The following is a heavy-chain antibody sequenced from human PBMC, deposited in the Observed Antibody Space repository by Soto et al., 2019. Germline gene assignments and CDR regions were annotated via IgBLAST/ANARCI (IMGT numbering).Heavy chain of an antibody. J-gene: IGHJ5*02. V-gene: IGHV3-33*01. CDR3: ARGRWVRGVTLNWFDP. CDR2: IWYDGSNK. D-gene: IGHD3-10*01. Sequence: GGSLRLSCAASGFTFSSYGMHWVRQAPGKGLEWVAVIWYDGSNKYYADSVKGRFTISRDNSKNTLYLQMNSLRAEDTAVYYCARGRWVRGVTLNWFDPWGQGTLVTVSS. CDR1: GFTFSSYG.